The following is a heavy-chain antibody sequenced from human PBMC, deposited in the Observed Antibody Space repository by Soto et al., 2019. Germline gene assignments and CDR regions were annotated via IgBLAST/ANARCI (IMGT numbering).Heavy chain of an antibody. CDR3: ARVWRDIVVVVPATGAAFDI. Sequence: RLEWMGWINAGNGNTKYSQKFQGKVTITRDTSASTAYMELSSLRSEDTAVYYCARVWRDIVVVVPATGAAFDILRQGTMVIV. CDR2: INAGNGNT. V-gene: IGHV1-3*01. J-gene: IGHJ3*02. D-gene: IGHD2-15*01.